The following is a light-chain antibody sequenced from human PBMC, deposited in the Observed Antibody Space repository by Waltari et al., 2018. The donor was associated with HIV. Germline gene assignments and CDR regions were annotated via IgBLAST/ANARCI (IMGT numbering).Light chain of an antibody. CDR3: GTWFRTLSGGV. V-gene: IGLV1-51*01. CDR1: NPNIGNGS. J-gene: IGLJ3*02. CDR2: DNH. Sequence: QSVLTQPPSVSAAPGEKVTISVSASNPNIGNGSVPWYQHLPGTAPKLLIYDNHKRPDGIPDRFSGSKSGTSATLDLTGLQTGDEAYYYCGTWFRTLSGGVFGGGTKLTVL.